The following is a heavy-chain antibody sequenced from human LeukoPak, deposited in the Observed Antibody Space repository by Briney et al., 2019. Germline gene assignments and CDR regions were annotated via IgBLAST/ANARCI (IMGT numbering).Heavy chain of an antibody. CDR2: ISDSGGST. CDR1: GFTVSSNY. D-gene: IGHD6-19*01. CDR3: AKLIAVAGTDDY. V-gene: IGHV3-23*01. Sequence: PGGSLRLSCAASGFTVSSNYMSWVRQAPGKGLEWVSAISDSGGSTYYADSVKGRFTISRDNSKNTLYLQMNSLRAEDTAVYYCAKLIAVAGTDDYWGQGTLVTVSS. J-gene: IGHJ4*02.